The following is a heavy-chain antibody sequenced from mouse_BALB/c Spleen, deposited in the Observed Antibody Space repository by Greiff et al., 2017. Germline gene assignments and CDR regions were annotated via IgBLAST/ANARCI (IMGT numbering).Heavy chain of an antibody. V-gene: IGHV5-6*02. J-gene: IGHJ2*01. CDR2: ISSGGSYT. CDR3: ARRAYGHYFDY. Sequence: EVKLVESGGDLVKPGGSLKLSCAASGFTFSSYGMSWVRQTPDKRLEWVATISSGGSYTYYPDSVKGRFTISRDNAKNTLYLQMSSLKSEDTAMYYCARRAYGHYFDYWGQGTTLTVSS. D-gene: IGHD1-1*01. CDR1: GFTFSSYG.